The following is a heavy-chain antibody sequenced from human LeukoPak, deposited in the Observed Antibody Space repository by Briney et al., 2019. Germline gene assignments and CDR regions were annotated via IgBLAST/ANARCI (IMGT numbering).Heavy chain of an antibody. CDR2: IYSGGST. CDR1: GFTVSSNC. D-gene: IGHD6-13*01. J-gene: IGHJ5*02. Sequence: GGSLRLSCAASGFTVSSNCLYWVRQAPGKGLEWVSVIYSGGSTYYADSVKGRFTISRDNSKNTLYLQMNNLRAEDTAVYYCARGLYIAAAGENWFDPWGQGTLVTVSS. V-gene: IGHV3-53*01. CDR3: ARGLYIAAAGENWFDP.